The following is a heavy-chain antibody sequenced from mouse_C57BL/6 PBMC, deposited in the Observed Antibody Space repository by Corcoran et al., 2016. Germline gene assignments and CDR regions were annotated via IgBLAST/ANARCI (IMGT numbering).Heavy chain of an antibody. CDR3: ARSLNWGFDY. J-gene: IGHJ2*01. CDR2: IYPRDGSN. Sequence: QVQLQQSGPELVKPGASVQLSCKASGYTFTSYDINWVKQRPGQGLEWIGWIYPRDGSNKYNEKFKGKATLTVDTSSSTAYMELHSLTSEDSAVYFCARSLNWGFDYWGQGTTLTVSS. V-gene: IGHV1-85*01. CDR1: GYTFTSYD. D-gene: IGHD4-1*01.